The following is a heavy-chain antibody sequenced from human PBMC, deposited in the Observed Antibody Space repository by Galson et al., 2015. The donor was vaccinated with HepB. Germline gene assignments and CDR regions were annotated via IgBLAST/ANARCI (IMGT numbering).Heavy chain of an antibody. CDR1: GFTFSSYA. CDR3: ARDISSGCFDY. D-gene: IGHD6-19*01. V-gene: IGHV3-30*04. CDR2: ISYDGSNK. Sequence: SLRLSCAASGFTFSSYAMHWVRQAPGKGLEWVAVISYDGSNKYYADSVKGRFTISRDNSKNTLYLQMNSLRAEDTAVYYCARDISSGCFDYWGQGTLVTVSS. J-gene: IGHJ4*02.